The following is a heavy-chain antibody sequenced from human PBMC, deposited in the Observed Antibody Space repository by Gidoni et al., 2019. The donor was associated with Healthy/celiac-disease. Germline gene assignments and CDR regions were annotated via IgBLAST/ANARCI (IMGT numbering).Heavy chain of an antibody. D-gene: IGHD3-10*01. V-gene: IGHV4-31*03. CDR3: ARDNSRPAWDTMVRGVRAFDI. Sequence: QVQLQESGPGLVKPSQPLSLTCTVSGGSISSGGYYWRWIRQHPGKGLEWIGDIYYSGSTYYNPSLKSRVTISVDTSKNQFSLKLSSVTAADTAVYYCARDNSRPAWDTMVRGVRAFDIWGQGTMVTVSS. J-gene: IGHJ3*02. CDR1: GGSISSGGYY. CDR2: IYYSGST.